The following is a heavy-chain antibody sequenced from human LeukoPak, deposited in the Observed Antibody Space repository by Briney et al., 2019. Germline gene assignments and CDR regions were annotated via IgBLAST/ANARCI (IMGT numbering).Heavy chain of an antibody. CDR3: ARDRDTISTTDAGGDHFHY. D-gene: IGHD1-1*01. V-gene: IGHV1-2*02. CDR2: INPNSGAT. J-gene: IGHJ4*02. CDR1: GYTFTDYY. Sequence: ASVKVSCKASGYTFTDYYMHWVRQAPGQGLEWMGWINPNSGATNYAQNFQGRVTMTRDTSITTAYMELSSLRSDDTAVYYCARDRDTISTTDAGGDHFHYWGQGTLVTVSS.